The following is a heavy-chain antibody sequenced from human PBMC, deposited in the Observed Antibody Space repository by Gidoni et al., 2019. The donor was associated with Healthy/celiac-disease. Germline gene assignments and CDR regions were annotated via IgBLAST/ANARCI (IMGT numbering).Heavy chain of an antibody. CDR2: ISGSGGST. V-gene: IGHV3-23*01. CDR3: AKALRDGGNVYYFDY. CDR1: AFTFSSYA. D-gene: IGHD2-15*01. Sequence: EVQLLESGGGLVQPGGSLRLPCAASAFTFSSYAMSWVRQAPGKGLEWVSAISGSGGSTYYADSVKGRFTISRDNSKNTLYLQMNSLRAEDTAVYYCAKALRDGGNVYYFDYWGQGTLVTVSS. J-gene: IGHJ4*02.